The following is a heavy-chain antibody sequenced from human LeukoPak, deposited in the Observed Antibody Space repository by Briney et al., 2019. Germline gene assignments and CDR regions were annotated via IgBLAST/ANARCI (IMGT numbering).Heavy chain of an antibody. D-gene: IGHD3-10*02. CDR2: ISSSGSNI. Sequence: PGGSLRLSCAASGFTFSSYEMNWVRQAPGKGLEWVSYISSSGSNIYYADSVRGRFTISRDNAKNSLYLQMNSLRAEDTAVYYCAELGITMIGGVWGKGTTVTISS. CDR3: AELGITMIGGV. V-gene: IGHV3-48*03. J-gene: IGHJ6*04. CDR1: GFTFSSYE.